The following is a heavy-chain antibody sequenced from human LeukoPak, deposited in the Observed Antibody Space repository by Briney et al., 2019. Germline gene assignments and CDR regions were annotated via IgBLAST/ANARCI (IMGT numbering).Heavy chain of an antibody. J-gene: IGHJ4*02. CDR1: GFTFDDYA. V-gene: IGHV3-9*01. CDR3: ARDLPRYGSGSYYEYY. D-gene: IGHD3-10*01. Sequence: GGSLRLSCAASGFTFDDYAMHWVRQAPGKGLEWVSGISWNSGSIGYADSVKGRFTISRDNAKNSLYLQMNSLRAEDTAVYYCARDLPRYGSGSYYEYYWGQGTLVTVSS. CDR2: ISWNSGSI.